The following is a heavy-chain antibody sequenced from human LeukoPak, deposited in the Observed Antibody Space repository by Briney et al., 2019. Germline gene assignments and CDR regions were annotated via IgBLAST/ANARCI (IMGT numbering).Heavy chain of an antibody. V-gene: IGHV1-18*01. CDR3: ARALVVTSPFDY. CDR1: DYTFTTYG. D-gene: IGHD4-23*01. Sequence: ASVKVSCKASDYTFTTYGISWVRQAPGQRLEWMGWISAYNGNANYAQNLQGRVTMTTDTSTSTAYMELRSLNSDDTAVYYCARALVVTSPFDYWGQGTLVTVSS. J-gene: IGHJ4*02. CDR2: ISAYNGNA.